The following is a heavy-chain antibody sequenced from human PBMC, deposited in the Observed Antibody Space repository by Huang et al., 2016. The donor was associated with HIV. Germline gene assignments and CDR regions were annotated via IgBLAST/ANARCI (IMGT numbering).Heavy chain of an antibody. CDR3: AKGSTIFGLITFFDY. V-gene: IGHV3-23*01. D-gene: IGHD3-3*01. CDR1: GFTFNNYA. J-gene: IGHJ4*02. Sequence: EVLLLESGGGLVQPGGSLRLSCAASGFTFNNYAMTWVRQAPGKGLEWVSTISGRGGSTIYADSVKGRFTISTDTSKNTLFLQMNSLRAEDTAVYYCAKGSTIFGLITFFDYWGQGTLVTVSS. CDR2: ISGRGGST.